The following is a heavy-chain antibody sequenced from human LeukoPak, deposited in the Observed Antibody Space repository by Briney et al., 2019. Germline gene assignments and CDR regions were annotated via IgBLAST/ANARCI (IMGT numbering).Heavy chain of an antibody. D-gene: IGHD6-13*01. CDR2: ISGSGGSI. J-gene: IGHJ4*02. CDR3: AKVRSRIAAAGTSVYYFDY. Sequence: GGSLRLSCAASGFTFSSYAMSWVRQAPGKGLEWVSAISGSGGSIYYADSVKGRFTISRDNSKNTLYLQMNSLRAEDTAVYYCAKVRSRIAAAGTSVYYFDYWGQGTLVTVSS. V-gene: IGHV3-23*01. CDR1: GFTFSSYA.